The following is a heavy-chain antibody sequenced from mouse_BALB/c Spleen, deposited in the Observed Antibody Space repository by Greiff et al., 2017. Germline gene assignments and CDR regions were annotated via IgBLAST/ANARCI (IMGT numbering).Heavy chain of an antibody. CDR2: IWSGGST. CDR1: GFSLTSYG. V-gene: IGHV2-2*02. CDR3: ARNYGSSYVGIWFAY. J-gene: IGHJ3*01. D-gene: IGHD1-1*01. Sequence: QVQLKESGPGLVQPSQSLSITCTVSGFSLTSYGVHWVRQSPGKGLEWLGVIWSGGSTDYNAAFISRLSISKDNSKSQVFFKMNSLQANDTAIYYCARNYGSSYVGIWFAYWGQGTLVTVSA.